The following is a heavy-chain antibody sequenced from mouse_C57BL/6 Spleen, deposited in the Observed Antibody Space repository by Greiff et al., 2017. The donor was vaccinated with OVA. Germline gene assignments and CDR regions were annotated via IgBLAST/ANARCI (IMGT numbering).Heavy chain of an antibody. CDR3: ARGDYYGSSHWYFDV. D-gene: IGHD1-1*01. J-gene: IGHJ1*03. CDR1: GYTFTNYW. V-gene: IGHV1-63*01. CDR2: IYPGGGYT. Sequence: QVQLKESGAELVRPGTSVKMSCKASGYTFTNYWIGWAKQRPGHGLEWIGDIYPGGGYTNYNEKFKGKATLTADKSSSTAYMQFSSLTSEDSAIYYCARGDYYGSSHWYFDVWGTGTTVTVSS.